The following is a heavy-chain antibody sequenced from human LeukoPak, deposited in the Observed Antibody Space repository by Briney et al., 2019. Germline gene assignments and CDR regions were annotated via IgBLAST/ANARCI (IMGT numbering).Heavy chain of an antibody. CDR3: ASGRGSYYGTFYFDY. J-gene: IGHJ4*02. D-gene: IGHD1-26*01. CDR1: GGSISSSSYY. V-gene: IGHV4-39*01. Sequence: XTCSVSGGSISSSSYYWAWIRQPPGKGLEWIGSIYYSGSPYYNPSLKSRFTISVDTSKNQFSLKLRSVAAADMPVYYCASGRGSYYGTFYFDYWGQGTLVTVSS. CDR2: IYYSGSP.